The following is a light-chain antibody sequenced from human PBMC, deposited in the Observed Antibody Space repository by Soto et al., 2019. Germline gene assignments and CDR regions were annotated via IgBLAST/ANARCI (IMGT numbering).Light chain of an antibody. CDR3: SSYTSSSTLV. J-gene: IGLJ1*01. CDR2: EVS. CDR1: SSDVGGYNY. V-gene: IGLV2-14*01. Sequence: HSALTQPASVSGSPGQSITISCTGTSSDVGGYNYVSWYQQHPGKVPKLMIYEVSNRPSGVSNRFSGSKSGNTASLTISGLQAEDEADYYCSSYTSSSTLVFGTGTKLTVL.